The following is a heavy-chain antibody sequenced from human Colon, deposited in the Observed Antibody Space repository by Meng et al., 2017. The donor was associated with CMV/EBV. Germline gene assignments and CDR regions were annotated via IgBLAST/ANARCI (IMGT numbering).Heavy chain of an antibody. J-gene: IGHJ4*02. D-gene: IGHD5-24*01. V-gene: IGHV1-69*01. CDR1: GGSFRNYA. Sequence: VQAGAGGKKPGSWVKVPCRTSGGSFRNYAVSWVRQAPGQGLEWMGGIVPILVTPNYAQKFQGRVTVTADESTSTAYMELSSLTSEDTATYYCARARDRDGLYNFDSWGQGTLVTVSS. CDR3: ARARDRDGLYNFDS. CDR2: IVPILVTP.